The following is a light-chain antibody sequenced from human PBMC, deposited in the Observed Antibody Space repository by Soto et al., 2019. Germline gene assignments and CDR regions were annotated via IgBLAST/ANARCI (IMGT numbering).Light chain of an antibody. J-gene: IGKJ5*01. V-gene: IGKV3-20*01. CDR2: DKS. Sequence: EFLLTQSPGTLSLSPGERPTLSGRASQSLANSFIAWYQQKPGQAPRLLIYDKSSRASGIPDRFSGSGSGTDFTLTISGLEPEDSAVYYCQQFDDSVTFGQGTRLDIK. CDR1: QSLANSF. CDR3: QQFDDSVT.